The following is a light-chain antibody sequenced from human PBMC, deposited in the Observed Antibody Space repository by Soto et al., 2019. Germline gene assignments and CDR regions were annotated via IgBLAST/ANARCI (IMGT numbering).Light chain of an antibody. Sequence: QSVLTQPASVSGSPGQSITISCSGTGSDVGAYNYVSWYQQHPAKAPKLMIYDVSNRPSGVSDRFSGSKSGNTASLTISGLQAEDEADYYCYSYPRSSTYVFGSGTKVTVL. J-gene: IGLJ1*01. CDR2: DVS. CDR1: GSDVGAYNY. CDR3: YSYPRSSTYV. V-gene: IGLV2-14*01.